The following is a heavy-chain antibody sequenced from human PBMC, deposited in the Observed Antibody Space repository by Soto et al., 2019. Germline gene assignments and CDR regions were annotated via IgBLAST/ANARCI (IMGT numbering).Heavy chain of an antibody. Sequence: SWVRQAPGKGLEWVSTISGNGGSTYYADSVKGRFTISRDNSKNMLFLQINSLRDDDSAVYYCAKRPASIITFDYWGQGTPVTVSS. J-gene: IGHJ4*02. CDR3: AKRPASIITFDY. D-gene: IGHD2-2*01. CDR2: ISGNGGST. V-gene: IGHV3-23*01.